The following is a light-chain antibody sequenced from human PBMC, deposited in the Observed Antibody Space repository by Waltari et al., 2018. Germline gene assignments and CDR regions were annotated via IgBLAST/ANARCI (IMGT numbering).Light chain of an antibody. CDR3: QQCDNWPLT. CDR2: AAS. V-gene: IGKV3-15*01. Sequence: EIVMTQSPATLSVSPGERATLSCRASQSVSSNLAWYQQKPGQAPRLLIYAASTRATGIPARFSGNASGSEFTLTISSLQSEDFAVYYCQQCDNWPLTFGGGTRVEIK. J-gene: IGKJ4*01. CDR1: QSVSSN.